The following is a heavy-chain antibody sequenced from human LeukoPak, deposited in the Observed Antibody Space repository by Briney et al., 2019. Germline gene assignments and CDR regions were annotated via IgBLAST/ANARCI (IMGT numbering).Heavy chain of an antibody. CDR3: VRDFGSGYYLDY. J-gene: IGHJ4*02. CDR1: GFTFNSYG. V-gene: IGHV3-33*01. D-gene: IGHD3-10*01. CDR2: IWYDGSKK. Sequence: GESLRLSCAASGFTFNSYGMHWVRQAPGKGLEWVALIWYDGSKKYYADSVKGRFTISRDNSKNTLYLQMSSLRAEDTAVLYCVRDFGSGYYLDYWGQGTLVTVSS.